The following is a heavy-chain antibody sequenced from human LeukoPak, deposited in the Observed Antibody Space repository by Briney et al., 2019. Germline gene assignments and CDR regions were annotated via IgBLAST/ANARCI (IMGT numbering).Heavy chain of an antibody. D-gene: IGHD1-1*01. Sequence: SETLSLTCTVSGGSISSSSYYWGWIRQPPGKGLEWIGSIYYSGSTYYNPSLKSRVTISVDTSKNQFPLKLSSVTAADTAVYYCASLGNWRRYYFDYWGQGTLVTVSS. V-gene: IGHV4-39*01. CDR3: ASLGNWRRYYFDY. CDR1: GGSISSSSYY. CDR2: IYYSGST. J-gene: IGHJ4*02.